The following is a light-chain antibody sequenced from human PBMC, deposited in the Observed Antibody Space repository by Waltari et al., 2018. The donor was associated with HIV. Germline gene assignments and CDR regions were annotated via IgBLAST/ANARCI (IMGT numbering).Light chain of an antibody. CDR1: SPNIGDNY. Sequence: QSVLTQPPSVSAAPVQKVTISCSGSSPNIGDNYVSWYQQLQRTAPNPLIYDNNKRPSGIPDRFAGSKAGPSATLGITGLQTGDEADYYCGTWDSSLSAYVFGTGTKVTVL. CDR2: DNN. CDR3: GTWDSSLSAYV. V-gene: IGLV1-51*01. J-gene: IGLJ1*01.